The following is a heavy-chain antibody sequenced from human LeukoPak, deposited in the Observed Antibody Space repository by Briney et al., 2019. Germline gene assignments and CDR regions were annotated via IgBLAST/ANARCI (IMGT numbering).Heavy chain of an antibody. CDR1: GFTFSTFA. V-gene: IGHV3-23*01. Sequence: GGSLRLSCAASGFTFSTFALIWVRQPPGKGLEWVSSIFPSGGEIHYADSVRGRFTISRDNSKSTLSLQMNSLRAEDTAVYYCVRDRPQSGNGDFDYWGQGTLVTVSS. CDR3: VRDRPQSGNGDFDY. J-gene: IGHJ4*02. D-gene: IGHD4-23*01. CDR2: IFPSGGEI.